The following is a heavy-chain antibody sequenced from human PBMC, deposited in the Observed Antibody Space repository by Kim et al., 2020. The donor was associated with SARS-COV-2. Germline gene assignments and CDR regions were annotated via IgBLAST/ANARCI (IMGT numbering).Heavy chain of an antibody. V-gene: IGHV4-39*01. CDR3: ARHVIAEHFDY. CDR2: IFYSGST. D-gene: IGHD6-13*01. J-gene: IGHJ4*01. Sequence: SDTLSLTCTVSGGSISGSTSYWGWIRQPPGKGLEWIGSIFYSGSTYYNPSLRSRVTISVHTSTTQFSLKLNSVTAADTAVYYCARHVIAEHFDYWGHGTL. CDR1: GGSISGSTSY.